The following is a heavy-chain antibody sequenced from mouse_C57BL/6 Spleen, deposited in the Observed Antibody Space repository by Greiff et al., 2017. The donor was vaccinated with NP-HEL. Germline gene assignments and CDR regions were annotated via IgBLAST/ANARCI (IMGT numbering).Heavy chain of an antibody. CDR3: AREGVRRYFDY. D-gene: IGHD2-14*01. CDR2: IYPGDGDT. Sequence: VKLQESGAELVKPGASVKISCKASGYAFSSYWMNWVKQRPGKGLEWIGQIYPGDGDTNYNGKFKGKATLTADKSSSTAYMQLSSLTSEDSAVYFCAREGVRRYFDYWGQGTTLTVSS. V-gene: IGHV1-80*01. CDR1: GYAFSSYW. J-gene: IGHJ2*01.